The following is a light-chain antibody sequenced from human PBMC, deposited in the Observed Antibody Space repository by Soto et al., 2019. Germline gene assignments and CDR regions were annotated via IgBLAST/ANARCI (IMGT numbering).Light chain of an antibody. V-gene: IGKV3-20*01. CDR1: QSVSNS. J-gene: IGKJ1*01. CDR3: QQYGSSGT. Sequence: EIELTQSPATLSLSPGERATLSCRASQSVSNSLAWYQQKPGQAPRLLIYDTSNRATGIPDRFSGSGSGTDFTLTISRLEPEDFAVYYCQQYGSSGTFGQGTKVDIK. CDR2: DTS.